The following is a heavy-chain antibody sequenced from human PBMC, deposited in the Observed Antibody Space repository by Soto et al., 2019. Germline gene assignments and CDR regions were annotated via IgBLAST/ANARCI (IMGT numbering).Heavy chain of an antibody. CDR3: ARVPPVRYFDY. D-gene: IGHD3-9*01. V-gene: IGHV4-38-2*01. CDR1: GYSISSGYY. CDR2: IYHSGST. Sequence: SETLSLTCAVSGYSISSGYYWGWIRQPPGKGLEWIGSIYHSGSTYYNPSLKSRVTISVDTSKNQFSLKLSSVTAADTALYYCARVPPVRYFDYWGQGTPVTVSS. J-gene: IGHJ4*02.